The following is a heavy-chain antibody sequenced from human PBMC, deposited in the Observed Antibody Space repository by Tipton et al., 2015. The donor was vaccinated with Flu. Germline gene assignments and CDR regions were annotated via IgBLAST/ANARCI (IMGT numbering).Heavy chain of an antibody. J-gene: IGHJ4*02. CDR1: GGSISSSSYY. CDR3: VREPLAVADY. V-gene: IGHV4-39*07. D-gene: IGHD6-19*01. Sequence: TLSLTCTVSGGSISSSSYYWGWIRQPPGKGLEWIGSIYYSGSTYYNPSLKSRVTISVDTSKNQFSLKLSSVTAADTAVYYCVREPLAVADYWGQGTLVTVSS. CDR2: IYYSGST.